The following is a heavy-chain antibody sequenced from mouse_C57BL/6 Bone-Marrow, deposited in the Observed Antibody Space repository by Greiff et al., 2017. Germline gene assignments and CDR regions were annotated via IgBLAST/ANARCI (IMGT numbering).Heavy chain of an antibody. CDR3: ARTTTVVAGDY. CDR1: GYTFTSYW. J-gene: IGHJ2*01. V-gene: IGHV1-69*01. Sequence: VQLQQPGAELVMPGASVTLSCKASGYTFTSYWMHWVKQRPGQGLEWIGEIDPSDSYTNYNQKFKGKSTLTVDKSSSTAYMQLSSLTSEDSAVYYCARTTTVVAGDYWGQGTTLTVSS. D-gene: IGHD1-1*01. CDR2: IDPSDSYT.